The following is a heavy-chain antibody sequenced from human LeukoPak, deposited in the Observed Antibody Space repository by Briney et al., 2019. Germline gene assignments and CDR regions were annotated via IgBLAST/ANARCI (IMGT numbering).Heavy chain of an antibody. D-gene: IGHD2-15*01. CDR2: ISYDGSNK. J-gene: IGHJ5*02. CDR1: GFTFSSYA. Sequence: GGSLRLSCAASGFTFSSYAMHWVRQAPGKGLEWVAVISYDGSNKYYADSVKGRFTISRDNSKNTLYLQMNSLRAEDTAVYYCAREPRMMPLARTWFDPWGQGTLVTVSS. CDR3: AREPRMMPLARTWFDP. V-gene: IGHV3-30*04.